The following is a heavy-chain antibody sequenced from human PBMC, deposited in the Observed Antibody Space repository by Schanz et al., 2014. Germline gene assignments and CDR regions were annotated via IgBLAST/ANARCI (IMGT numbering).Heavy chain of an antibody. D-gene: IGHD3-16*01. Sequence: QVQLVQSGAEVKKPGSSVKVSCKASGGTFSTYTISWVRQAPGQGLEWLGWISGSNGNTNYTQKFQGRVTMTIDPYTSTAYMELRSLRSDDTAVYYCARVPSRDVSFDLWGRGTLVTDSS. J-gene: IGHJ2*01. CDR2: ISGSNGNT. V-gene: IGHV1-18*01. CDR1: GGTFSTYT. CDR3: ARVPSRDVSFDL.